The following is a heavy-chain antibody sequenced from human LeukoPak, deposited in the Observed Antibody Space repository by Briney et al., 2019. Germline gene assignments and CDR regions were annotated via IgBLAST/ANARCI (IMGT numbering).Heavy chain of an antibody. V-gene: IGHV3-23*01. J-gene: IGHJ4*02. CDR1: GFSFNSYA. CDR3: ARAYTSGWSHFDF. CDR2: ISGSGGST. D-gene: IGHD6-19*01. Sequence: GGSLRLSCAASGFSFNSYAMSWVRQAPGKGLECVSGISGSGGSTYYTDSVKGRFTISRDTSKNTLYLQMNSLRAEDTAVYYCARAYTSGWSHFDFWGQGTLVTVSS.